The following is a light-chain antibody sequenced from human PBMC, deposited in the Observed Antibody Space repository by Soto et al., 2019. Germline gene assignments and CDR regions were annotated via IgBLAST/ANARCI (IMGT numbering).Light chain of an antibody. J-gene: IGKJ5*01. CDR1: QGISSY. CDR3: QQLSSYPIT. CDR2: AAS. V-gene: IGKV1-9*01. Sequence: DIQLTQSPSFLSASVGDRVTITCRASQGISSYLAWYQQKPGRAPKLLIFAASTLRAGVPPRFSGSGSGSEFTLTISSLQPEDFATYYCQQLSSYPITFGQGTRLEIK.